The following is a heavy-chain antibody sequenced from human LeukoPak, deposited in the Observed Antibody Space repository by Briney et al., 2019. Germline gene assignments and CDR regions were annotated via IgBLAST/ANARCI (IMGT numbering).Heavy chain of an antibody. J-gene: IGHJ6*02. D-gene: IGHD6-6*01. V-gene: IGHV3-66*02. CDR3: ARVSSSSYYYYGMDV. CDR1: GFTVSSNY. Sequence: GGSLRLSCAASGFTVSSNYMTWVRQAPGKGLEWVSAIYSGGSTYYADSVKGRFTISRDNSKNTLYLQMNSLRAEDTAVYYCARVSSSSYYYYGMDVWGQGTTVTVSS. CDR2: IYSGGST.